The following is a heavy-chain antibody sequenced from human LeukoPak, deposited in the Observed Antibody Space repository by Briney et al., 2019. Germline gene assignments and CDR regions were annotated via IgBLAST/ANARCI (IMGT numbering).Heavy chain of an antibody. D-gene: IGHD1-26*01. V-gene: IGHV3-48*01. CDR3: AKDPVVGAAI. J-gene: IGHJ3*02. Sequence: PGGSLRLSCAASGFTFSSYSMNWVRQAPGKGLEWVSYISSSSSTIYYADSVKGRFTISRDNSKNTLYLQMNSLRAEDTAVYYCAKDPVVGAAIWGQGTMVTVSS. CDR1: GFTFSSYS. CDR2: ISSSSSTI.